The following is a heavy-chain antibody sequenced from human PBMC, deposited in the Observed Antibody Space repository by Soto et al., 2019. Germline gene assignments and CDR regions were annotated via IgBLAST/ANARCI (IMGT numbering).Heavy chain of an antibody. CDR3: ARGPPPNYDFWTGYSISYFDY. CDR2: IYSGSAT. D-gene: IGHD3-3*01. V-gene: IGHV3-66*01. J-gene: IGHJ4*02. CDR1: GFTVTSNY. Sequence: GGSLRLSCAASGFTVTSNYMSWVRQAPGKGLEWVSVIYSGSATYYADSVKGRFTISRDNSRNTLYLQMNSLRAEDTAVYYCARGPPPNYDFWTGYSISYFDYWGQGTQVTVSS.